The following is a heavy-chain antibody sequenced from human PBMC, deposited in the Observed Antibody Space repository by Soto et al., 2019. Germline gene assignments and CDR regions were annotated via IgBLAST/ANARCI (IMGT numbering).Heavy chain of an antibody. CDR2: ISSSSSYI. CDR3: ATLFPRRSNTYYYGMDV. J-gene: IGHJ6*02. CDR1: GFTFSIYS. Sequence: RGSLRLSCAACGFTFSIYSMNWVRQAPGKGLEWVSSISSSSSYIYYADSVKGRFTISRDNAKNSLYLQMNSMRAEDTAVYYCATLFPRRSNTYYYGMDVWGQGTTVTVSS. V-gene: IGHV3-21*01.